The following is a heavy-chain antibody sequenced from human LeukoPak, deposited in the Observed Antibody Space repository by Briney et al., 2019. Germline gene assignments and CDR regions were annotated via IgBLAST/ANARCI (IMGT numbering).Heavy chain of an antibody. V-gene: IGHV3-21*01. CDR1: GFTFSSYS. J-gene: IGHJ5*02. Sequence: GGSLRLSCAASGFTFSSYSMNWVRQAPGKGLEWVSSISSSSSYIYYADSVKGRFTISRDNAKNSLYLQMNSLRAEDTAVYYRARGGFLYCSSTSCRDWFDPWGQGTLVTVSS. CDR2: ISSSSSYI. CDR3: ARGGFLYCSSTSCRDWFDP. D-gene: IGHD2-2*01.